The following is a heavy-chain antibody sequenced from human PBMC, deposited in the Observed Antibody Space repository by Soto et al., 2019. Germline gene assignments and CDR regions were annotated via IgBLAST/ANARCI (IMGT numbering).Heavy chain of an antibody. CDR3: AREGGAAAGTYYYYMDV. Sequence: QVQLVQSGAEVKKPGSSVKVSCKASGGTFSSYTISWVRQAPGQGLEWMGRIIPILGIANYAQKFQGRVTITADKSTSTAYMELSSLRSEDTAVYYCAREGGAAAGTYYYYMDVWGKGTTVTVSS. V-gene: IGHV1-69*08. CDR2: IIPILGIA. D-gene: IGHD6-13*01. CDR1: GGTFSSYT. J-gene: IGHJ6*03.